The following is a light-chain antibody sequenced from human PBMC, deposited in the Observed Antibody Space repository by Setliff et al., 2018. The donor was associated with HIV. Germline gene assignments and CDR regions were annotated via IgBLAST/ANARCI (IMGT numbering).Light chain of an antibody. V-gene: IGLV2-14*03. CDR3: NSYASGYGHVV. J-gene: IGLJ2*01. CDR1: SSDVGGYDF. CDR2: DVS. Sequence: QSALTQPASVSGSPGQSVTISCTGTSSDVGGYDFVSWYQQHPGKAPKLLIYDVSHRSSGVSHRFSASKSGNTASLTIAGIQVDDEADYYCNSYASGYGHVVFGGGTKVTVL.